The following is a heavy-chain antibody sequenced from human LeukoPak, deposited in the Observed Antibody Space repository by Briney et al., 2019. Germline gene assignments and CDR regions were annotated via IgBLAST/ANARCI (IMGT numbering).Heavy chain of an antibody. J-gene: IGHJ4*02. Sequence: ASVKVSCKASGYTFTSYGISWVRQAPGQGLEWMGIINPSGGSTSYAQKFQGRVTMTSDTSTGTVYMELSSLRSEDTAVYYCAREGLVVVVAVIDYWGQGTLVTVSS. CDR1: GYTFTSYG. D-gene: IGHD2-15*01. CDR3: AREGLVVVVAVIDY. CDR2: INPSGGST. V-gene: IGHV1-46*01.